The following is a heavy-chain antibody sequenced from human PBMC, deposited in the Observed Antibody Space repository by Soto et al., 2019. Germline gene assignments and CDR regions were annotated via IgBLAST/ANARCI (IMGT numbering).Heavy chain of an antibody. J-gene: IGHJ6*02. Sequence: AASVKVSCKASGYTFTSYAMHWVRQAPGQRLEWMGWINAGNGNTKYSQKFQGRVTITRDTSASTAYMELSSLRSEDTAVYYCAIRAGIAARPARDYYYYSMDVWGQGTTVTVSS. CDR3: AIRAGIAARPARDYYYYSMDV. CDR1: GYTFTSYA. D-gene: IGHD6-6*01. CDR2: INAGNGNT. V-gene: IGHV1-3*01.